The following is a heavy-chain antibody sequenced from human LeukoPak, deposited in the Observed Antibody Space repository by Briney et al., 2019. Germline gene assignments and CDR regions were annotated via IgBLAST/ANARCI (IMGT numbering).Heavy chain of an antibody. CDR3: ARAYSERYGLGYYYMDV. J-gene: IGHJ6*03. V-gene: IGHV3-21*01. CDR1: GFLFNSYG. D-gene: IGHD1-26*01. Sequence: PGGTLRLSCAASGFLFNSYGMSWVRQAPGQGLEWVSSISSSSSYIYYADSVKGRFTISRDNAKNSLYLQMDSLRVEDTAVYYCARAYSERYGLGYYYMDVWGKGTTVTVSS. CDR2: ISSSSSYI.